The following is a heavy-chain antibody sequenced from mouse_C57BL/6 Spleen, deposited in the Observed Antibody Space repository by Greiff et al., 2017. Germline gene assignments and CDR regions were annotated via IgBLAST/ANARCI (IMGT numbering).Heavy chain of an antibody. CDR2: INPNNGGT. CDR3: ARYYGSSYGDYAMDY. J-gene: IGHJ4*01. D-gene: IGHD1-1*01. Sequence: VQLQQSGPELVKPGASVKIPCKASGYTFTDYNMDWVKQSHGKSLEWIGDINPNNGGTIYNQKFKGKATLTVDKSSSTAYMELRSLTSEDTAVYYCARYYGSSYGDYAMDYWGQGTSVTVSS. V-gene: IGHV1-18*01. CDR1: GYTFTDYN.